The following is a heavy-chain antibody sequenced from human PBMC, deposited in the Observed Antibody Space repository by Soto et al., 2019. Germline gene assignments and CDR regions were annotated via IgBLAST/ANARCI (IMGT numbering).Heavy chain of an antibody. D-gene: IGHD6-13*01. J-gene: IGHJ3*02. Sequence: GASVKVSCNASGYTFTSYGISWVRQAPGQGLEWMGWISAYNGNTNYAQKLQGRVTMTTDTSTSTAYMELRSLRSDDTAVYYCARDWGVYSRQRGDAFDIWGQGTMVTVSS. V-gene: IGHV1-18*01. CDR3: ARDWGVYSRQRGDAFDI. CDR1: GYTFTSYG. CDR2: ISAYNGNT.